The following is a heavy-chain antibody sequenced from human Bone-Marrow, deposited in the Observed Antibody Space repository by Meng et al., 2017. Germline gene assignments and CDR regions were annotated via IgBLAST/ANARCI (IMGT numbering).Heavy chain of an antibody. J-gene: IGHJ5*01. Sequence: GESLKISCAASGSTFSSYEMNWVRQAPGKGLEWVSYISCSGSTIYYADSVKSLFTITRNNAKNSLYLQMNSLRAEDTAVYYCAREGFEAAVGTENWFDPWGQGTLVTDSS. CDR1: GSTFSSYE. V-gene: IGHV3-48*03. CDR2: ISCSGSTI. D-gene: IGHD6-13*01. CDR3: AREGFEAAVGTENWFDP.